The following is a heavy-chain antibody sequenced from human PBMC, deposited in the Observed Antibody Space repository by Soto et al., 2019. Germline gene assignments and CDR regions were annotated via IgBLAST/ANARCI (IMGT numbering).Heavy chain of an antibody. V-gene: IGHV3-74*01. D-gene: IGHD1-26*01. J-gene: IGHJ4*02. CDR3: AILGEWELRG. Sequence: EVQLVESGGGLVQPGGSLRLSCAASGFAFSTSWIHWVRQAPGQGLLWVSRINTDGSTTDYADSVKGRFTISRDNAKNTLSLQMNSLRAEDTAVYYCAILGEWELRGWGQGTLVTVSS. CDR1: GFAFSTSW. CDR2: INTDGSTT.